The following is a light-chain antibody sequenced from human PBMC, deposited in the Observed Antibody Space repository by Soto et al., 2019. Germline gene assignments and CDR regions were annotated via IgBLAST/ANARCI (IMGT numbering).Light chain of an antibody. CDR2: AAS. CDR3: QHYNSYSEA. J-gene: IGKJ1*01. Sequence: DIHMTPSPSTLSASVGDRVTITCRASQSISTWLAWYQHKPGKAPKLLIYAASSLQSGVPSRFSGSGSGTVFTLTITSLQPDDFATYYCQHYNSYSEAFGQGTKVDIK. V-gene: IGKV1-5*01. CDR1: QSISTW.